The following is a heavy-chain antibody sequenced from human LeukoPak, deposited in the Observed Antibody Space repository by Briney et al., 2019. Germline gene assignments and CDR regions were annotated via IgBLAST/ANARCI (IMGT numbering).Heavy chain of an antibody. J-gene: IGHJ4*02. CDR2: IYYSGST. Sequence: SETLSLTCTVSGGSISSSSYYWGWIRQPPGKGLEWIGSIYYSGSTYYNPSLKSRVTISVDTSKNQFSLKLSSVTAADTAVYYCARQGNYYDTRPFDYWGQGTLVTVSS. V-gene: IGHV4-39*07. CDR1: GGSISSSSYY. D-gene: IGHD3-22*01. CDR3: ARQGNYYDTRPFDY.